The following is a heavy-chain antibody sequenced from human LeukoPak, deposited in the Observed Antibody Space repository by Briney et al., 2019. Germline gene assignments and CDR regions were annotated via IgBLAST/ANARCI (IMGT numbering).Heavy chain of an antibody. J-gene: IGHJ4*02. CDR2: ISHDGTNK. CDR1: GLTFSNYG. Sequence: GRSLRLSCVGSGLTFSNYGMHWVRQAPGKGLEWVAVISHDGTNKNYAESVKGRFTISRDDSKNTLYLEMNGLTVEDTGVYYCVKGVSVSYWGQGTLVTVSS. D-gene: IGHD5/OR15-5a*01. V-gene: IGHV3-30*18. CDR3: VKGVSVSY.